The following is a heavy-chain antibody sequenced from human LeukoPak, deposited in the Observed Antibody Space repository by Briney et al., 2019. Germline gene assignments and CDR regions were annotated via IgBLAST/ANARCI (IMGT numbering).Heavy chain of an antibody. D-gene: IGHD3-22*01. CDR3: AIMHPYYDGNGYWVQ. CDR2: ISVSGTST. Sequence: GGSLILSCAASGFTLSSYAMSWVRQAPGKGLEWVPVISVSGTSTSNADSVKGRFTISRDNPRNTLNLQMNSLRADDTALYYCAIMHPYYDGNGYWVQWGQGTLVTVSS. V-gene: IGHV3-23*01. J-gene: IGHJ4*02. CDR1: GFTLSSYA.